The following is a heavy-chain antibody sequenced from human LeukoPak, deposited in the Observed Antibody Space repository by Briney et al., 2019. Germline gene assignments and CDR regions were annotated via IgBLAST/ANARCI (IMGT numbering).Heavy chain of an antibody. J-gene: IGHJ4*02. Sequence: PSETLSLTCSVSGGSIKNYYWGWIRQPPGKGLEWIGSIYYSGSTYYNPSLKSRVTISVDTSKNQFSLTLSSVTAADTAVYYCARDLGGRNGDYDLDWGQGTLVTVSS. V-gene: IGHV4-39*07. CDR1: GGSIKNYY. CDR2: IYYSGST. D-gene: IGHD4-17*01. CDR3: ARDLGGRNGDYDLD.